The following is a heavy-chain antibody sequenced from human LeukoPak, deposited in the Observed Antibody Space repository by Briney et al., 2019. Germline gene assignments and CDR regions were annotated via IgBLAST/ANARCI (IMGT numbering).Heavy chain of an antibody. Sequence: PGRSLRLSCAASGFTFSSYAMHWVRRAPGKGLEWVAVISYDGSNKYYAGSVKGRFTISRENFKNTLYLQMNSLRAEDTAVYYCARDLDTPMVHFVGYWGQGTLVTVSS. V-gene: IGHV3-30-3*01. D-gene: IGHD5-18*01. CDR2: ISYDGSNK. CDR1: GFTFSSYA. J-gene: IGHJ4*02. CDR3: ARDLDTPMVHFVGY.